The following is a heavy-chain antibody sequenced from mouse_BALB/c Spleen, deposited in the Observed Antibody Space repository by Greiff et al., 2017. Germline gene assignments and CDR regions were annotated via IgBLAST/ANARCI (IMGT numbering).Heavy chain of an antibody. Sequence: EVKLVESGGGLVQPGGSRKLSCAASGFTFSSFGMHWVRQAPEKGLEWVAYISSGSSTIYYADTVKGRFTISRDNPKNTLFLQMTSLRSEDTAMYYCARSLDSFAYWGQGTLVTVSA. CDR3: ARSLDSFAY. CDR1: GFTFSSFG. J-gene: IGHJ3*01. CDR2: ISSGSSTI. V-gene: IGHV5-17*02. D-gene: IGHD2-4*01.